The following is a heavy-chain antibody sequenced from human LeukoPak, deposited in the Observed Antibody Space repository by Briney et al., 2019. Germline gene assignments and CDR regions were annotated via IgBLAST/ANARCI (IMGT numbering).Heavy chain of an antibody. Sequence: GGSLRLSCAASGFIFSSYAMHWVRQAPGKGLEWVAVISYDGSNKYYADSVKGRFTISRDNSKNTLYLQMNSLRAEDTAVYYCARDLDDILTSLYYYGMDVWGQGTTVTVSS. CDR1: GFIFSSYA. CDR3: ARDLDDILTSLYYYGMDV. J-gene: IGHJ6*02. V-gene: IGHV3-30-3*01. D-gene: IGHD3-9*01. CDR2: ISYDGSNK.